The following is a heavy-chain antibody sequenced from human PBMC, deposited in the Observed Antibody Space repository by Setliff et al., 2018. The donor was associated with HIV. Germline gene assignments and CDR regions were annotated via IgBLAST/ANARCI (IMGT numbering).Heavy chain of an antibody. V-gene: IGHV3-48*03. J-gene: IGHJ6*03. CDR3: AKMTPSYYFYMDA. D-gene: IGHD2-15*01. Sequence: GGSLRLSCAASGFTFSSYEMDWFRQAPGKGLEWVSYITGSSDTIYYADSVKGRFTISRDNAKNPLYLQMHSLRAEDTAIYYCAKMTPSYYFYMDAWGNGTTVTVSS. CDR2: ITGSSDTI. CDR1: GFTFSSYE.